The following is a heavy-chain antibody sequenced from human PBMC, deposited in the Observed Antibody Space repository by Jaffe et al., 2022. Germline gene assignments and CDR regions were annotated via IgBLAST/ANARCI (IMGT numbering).Heavy chain of an antibody. J-gene: IGHJ4*02. V-gene: IGHV3-23*01. Sequence: EVQLLESGGGLVQPGGSLRLSCAASGFTFSSYAMSWVRQAPGKGLEWVSAISGSGGSTYYADSVKGRFTISRDNSKNTLYLQMNSLRAEDTAVYYCAKVQARVPAAIICKMPFDYWGQGTLVTVSS. CDR3: AKVQARVPAAIICKMPFDY. CDR1: GFTFSSYA. CDR2: ISGSGGST. D-gene: IGHD2-2*01.